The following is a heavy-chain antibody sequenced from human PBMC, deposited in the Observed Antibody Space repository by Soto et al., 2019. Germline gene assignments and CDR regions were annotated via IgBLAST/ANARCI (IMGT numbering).Heavy chain of an antibody. D-gene: IGHD3-9*01. J-gene: IGHJ6*02. CDR3: AKEGSDYDILTGSGYYGMDV. CDR1: GFTLSSYG. CDR2: ISYDGSNK. Sequence: QVQLVESGGGVVQPGRSLRLACAASGFTLSSYGMHWVRQAPGKGLEWVAVISYDGSNKYYADSVKGRFTISRDNSKNTLYLQMNSLRAEDTAVYYCAKEGSDYDILTGSGYYGMDVWGQGTTVTVSS. V-gene: IGHV3-30*18.